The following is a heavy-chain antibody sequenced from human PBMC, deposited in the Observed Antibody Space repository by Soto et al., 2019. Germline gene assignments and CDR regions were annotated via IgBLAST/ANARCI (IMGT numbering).Heavy chain of an antibody. V-gene: IGHV1-2*02. CDR3: QGIAAAGGLYYYYGMDV. D-gene: IGHD6-13*01. J-gene: IGHJ6*02. Sequence: AASVKVSCKASGYTFTGYYMHWVRQAPGQGLEWMGWINPNSGGTNYAQKFQGRVTMTRDTSISTAYMELSRLRSDDTAVYYCQGIAAAGGLYYYYGMDVWGQGTTVTVSS. CDR2: INPNSGGT. CDR1: GYTFTGYY.